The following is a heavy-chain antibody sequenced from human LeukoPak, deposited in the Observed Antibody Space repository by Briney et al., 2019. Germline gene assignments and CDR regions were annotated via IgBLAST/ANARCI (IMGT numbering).Heavy chain of an antibody. CDR3: ARGATGGRYYYYYMDV. CDR1: GGSISSYY. Sequence: SETLSLTCTVSGGSISSYYWSWIRQPPGKGLEWIGYIYYSGSTNYNPSLKSRVTISVDTSKNQFSLKLSSVTAADTAVYYCARGATGGRYYYYYMDVWGKGTTVTISS. J-gene: IGHJ6*03. V-gene: IGHV4-59*12. CDR2: IYYSGST.